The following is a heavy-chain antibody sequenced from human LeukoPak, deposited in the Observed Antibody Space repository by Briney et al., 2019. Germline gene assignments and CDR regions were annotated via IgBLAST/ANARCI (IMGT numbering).Heavy chain of an antibody. CDR2: IYYSGST. Sequence: SETLSLTCTVSDGSISNYYWSWIRQPPGKGLEWIGYIYYSGSTDYNPSLKSRVTMSVDRSKNQFSLKVSSVTAADTAVYYCARRPYSSSWPFNYWGQGTVVTVSS. CDR3: ARRPYSSSWPFNY. CDR1: DGSISNYY. D-gene: IGHD6-13*01. J-gene: IGHJ4*02. V-gene: IGHV4-59*12.